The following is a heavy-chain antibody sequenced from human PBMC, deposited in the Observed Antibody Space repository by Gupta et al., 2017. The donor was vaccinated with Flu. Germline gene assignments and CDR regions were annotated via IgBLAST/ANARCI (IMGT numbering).Heavy chain of an antibody. CDR3: AREGAKSYYDKSGYNFDY. D-gene: IGHD3-10*01. J-gene: IGHJ4*02. V-gene: IGHV1-46*02. Sequence: QVQLVQSGAEVKEPGASGSVSCKASGYSVDTHFMHWVRQAPGEGLEWMGAIFPNSDNIRYAQKFQGRLNITRDTSTSTVYMELSSLRSEDTAVYYWAREGAKSYYDKSGYNFDYWGQGTRVTVSP. CDR2: IFPNSDNI. CDR1: GYSVDTHF.